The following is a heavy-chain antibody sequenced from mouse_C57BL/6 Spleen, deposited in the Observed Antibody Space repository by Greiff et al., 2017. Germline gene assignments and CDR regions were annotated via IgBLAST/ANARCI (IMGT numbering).Heavy chain of an antibody. J-gene: IGHJ4*01. D-gene: IGHD1-1*01. CDR3: ARGRYYGSSSGAMDY. Sequence: VQLQQSGAELARPGASVKMSCKASGYTFTSYTMHWVKQRPGQGLEWIGYINPSSGYTKYNQKFKDKATLTADKSSSTAYMLLSSLTSEESAVYYCARGRYYGSSSGAMDYWGQGTSVTVSS. CDR2: INPSSGYT. CDR1: GYTFTSYT. V-gene: IGHV1-4*01.